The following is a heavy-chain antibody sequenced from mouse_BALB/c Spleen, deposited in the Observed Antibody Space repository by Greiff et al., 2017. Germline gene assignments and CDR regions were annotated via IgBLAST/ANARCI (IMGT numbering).Heavy chain of an antibody. J-gene: IGHJ4*01. CDR1: GFSLTSYG. CDR2: IWSGGST. Sequence: VMLVESGPGLVQPSQSLSITCTVSGFSLTSYGVHWVRQSPGKGLEWLGVIWSGGSTDYNAAFISRLSISKDNSKSQVFFKMNSLQANDTAIYYCARKAARATDYAMDYWGQGTSVTVSS. V-gene: IGHV2-2*02. D-gene: IGHD3-1*01. CDR3: ARKAARATDYAMDY.